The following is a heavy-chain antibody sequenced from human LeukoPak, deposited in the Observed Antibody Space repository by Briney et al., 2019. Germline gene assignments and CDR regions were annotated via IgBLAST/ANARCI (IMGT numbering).Heavy chain of an antibody. J-gene: IGHJ4*02. Sequence: SETLSLTCTVSGGSISSYYWSWIRQPPGKGLEWIGYIYYSGSTNYNPSLKSRVTISVDTSKNQFSLKLSPVTAADTAVYYCAYGGSSSWYDYWGQGTLVTVSS. V-gene: IGHV4-59*01. CDR3: AYGGSSSWYDY. CDR2: IYYSGST. D-gene: IGHD6-13*01. CDR1: GGSISSYY.